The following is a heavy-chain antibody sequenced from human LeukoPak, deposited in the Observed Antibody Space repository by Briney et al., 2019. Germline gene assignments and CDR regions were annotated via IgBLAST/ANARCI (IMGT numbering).Heavy chain of an antibody. V-gene: IGHV4-4*07. CDR1: SGSISSYY. D-gene: IGHD1-26*01. Sequence: SETLSLTCTVSSGSISSYYWSWIRQPAGKGLEWIGRIYTTGSTNYSPSLKSRVTISVDTSKNQFSLKLSSVTAADTAVYYCARSSSVGATTSFDYWGQGTLVTVSS. J-gene: IGHJ4*02. CDR2: IYTTGST. CDR3: ARSSSVGATTSFDY.